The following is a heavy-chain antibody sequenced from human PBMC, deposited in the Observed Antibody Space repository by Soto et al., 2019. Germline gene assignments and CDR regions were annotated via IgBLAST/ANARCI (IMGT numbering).Heavy chain of an antibody. CDR3: ARGDYYDTSGPFSDAFDI. V-gene: IGHV3-7*04. CDR2: IKPDGSEK. D-gene: IGHD3-22*01. Sequence: PGGSLRLSCGASGFTFDDYCMSWVRQAPGKGLEWVANIKPDGSEKWYVDSVKGRFTISRDNAKNSLYLQMNSLRAEDTAVYFCARGDYYDTSGPFSDAFDIWGQGTMVTVSS. CDR1: GFTFDDYC. J-gene: IGHJ3*02.